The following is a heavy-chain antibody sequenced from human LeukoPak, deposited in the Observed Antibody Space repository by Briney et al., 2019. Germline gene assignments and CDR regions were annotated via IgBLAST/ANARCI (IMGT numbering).Heavy chain of an antibody. D-gene: IGHD2-15*01. Sequence: SETLSLTCTVSGYSISSGYYWGWIRQPPGKGLEGIGSIYHSGSTYYNPSLKSRVTISVDTSKNQFSLKLSSVTAADTAVYYCAEEAVVVAAATHYYYGMDVWGQGTTVTVSS. J-gene: IGHJ6*02. CDR1: GYSISSGYY. CDR3: AEEAVVVAAATHYYYGMDV. V-gene: IGHV4-38-2*02. CDR2: IYHSGST.